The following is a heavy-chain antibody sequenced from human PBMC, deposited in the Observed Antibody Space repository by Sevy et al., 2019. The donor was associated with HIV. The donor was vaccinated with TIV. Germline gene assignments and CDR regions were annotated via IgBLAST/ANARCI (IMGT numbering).Heavy chain of an antibody. Sequence: GGSLRLSCAASGFTFTSYEMNWVLQAPGKGLEWLSYISNSGTTIYYSDSVKGRFTISRDNARNSLYLQMSSLRAEDTAVYYCARDLPPSATTVPHFDCWGQGTLVTVSS. D-gene: IGHD4-17*01. J-gene: IGHJ4*02. CDR1: GFTFTSYE. V-gene: IGHV3-48*03. CDR3: ARDLPPSATTVPHFDC. CDR2: ISNSGTTI.